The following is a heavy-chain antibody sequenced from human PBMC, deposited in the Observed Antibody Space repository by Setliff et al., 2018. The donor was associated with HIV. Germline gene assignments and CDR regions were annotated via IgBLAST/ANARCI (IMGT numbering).Heavy chain of an antibody. J-gene: IGHJ3*02. CDR3: ARHQVAMSMLVVQDPGPFDN. V-gene: IGHV5-51*01. CDR1: GFSIPTYW. CDR2: IYPGDSEA. Sequence: PGESLKISCKGSGFSIPTYWIGWVRQMPGKGLEWMGIIYPGDSEATYSPSFQGRVTISADKSIKTTYLQWTSLQPSDTAMYYCARHQVAMSMLVVQDPGPFDNWGQGTRVTVSS. D-gene: IGHD3-10*02.